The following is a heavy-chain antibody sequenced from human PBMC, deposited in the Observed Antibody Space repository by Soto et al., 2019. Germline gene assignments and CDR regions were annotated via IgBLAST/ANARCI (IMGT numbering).Heavy chain of an antibody. D-gene: IGHD1-1*01. J-gene: IGHJ6*01. CDR2: ISRNGDST. V-gene: IGHV3-23*01. CDR3: AALEGDFICCAGDGHDVLSV. Sequence: EWVSAISRNGDSTYYADSVKGRFTISRDDSKNTLYLQMNSLRAEDTAVYYCAALEGDFICCAGDGHDVLSVCGQGSTVPVS.